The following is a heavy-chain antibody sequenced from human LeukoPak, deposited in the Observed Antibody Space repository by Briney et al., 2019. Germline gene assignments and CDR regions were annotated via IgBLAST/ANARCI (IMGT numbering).Heavy chain of an antibody. CDR3: ARGPSRVDV. CDR2: INSDGSST. J-gene: IGHJ6*02. CDR1: GFTFRSYW. Sequence: GGSLRLSCAASGFTFRSYWMHWVRQAPGKGLVWVSLINSDGSSTNYADSVKGRFTISSDNTKNTLYLQMNSLRAEDTAVYYCARGPSRVDVWGQGTTVTVSS. V-gene: IGHV3-74*01.